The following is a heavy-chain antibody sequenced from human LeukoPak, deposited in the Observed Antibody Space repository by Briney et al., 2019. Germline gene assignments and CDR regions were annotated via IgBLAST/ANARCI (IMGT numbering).Heavy chain of an antibody. CDR3: TRVLYYDSTGYFGLGY. D-gene: IGHD3-22*01. CDR1: GFIFRNYT. CDR2: ISTGGSNI. Sequence: GGSLRLSCAASGFIFRNYTMTWVRQAPGKGLEWVSSISTGGSNIVYADSVKGRCTISRDNANNSLYLQMNSMRAEDTAVYYCTRVLYYDSTGYFGLGYWGQGTLVTVSS. J-gene: IGHJ4*02. V-gene: IGHV3-21*01.